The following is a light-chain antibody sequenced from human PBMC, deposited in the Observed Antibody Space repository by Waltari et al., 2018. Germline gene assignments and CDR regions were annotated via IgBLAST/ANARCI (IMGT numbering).Light chain of an antibody. Sequence: DIQITHTPSSLSPSVGDRVTITCRTSQSISGYLNWYQQKPGKAPSLLIFAASSLQSGAPPRFSGSGSGTDFTLTISNLQPEDYATYYCQQSYIMPLTFGGGTKVEIK. V-gene: IGKV1-39*01. CDR1: QSISGY. CDR3: QQSYIMPLT. J-gene: IGKJ4*01. CDR2: AAS.